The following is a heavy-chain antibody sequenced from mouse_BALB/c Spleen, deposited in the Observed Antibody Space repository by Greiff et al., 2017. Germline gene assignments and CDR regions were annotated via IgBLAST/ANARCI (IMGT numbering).Heavy chain of an antibody. Sequence: EVQLVESGGGLVKPGGSLKLSCAASGFTFSSYAMSWVRQTPEKRLEWVASISSGGSTYYPDSVKGRFTISRDNARNILYLQMSSLRSEDTAMYYCARGGLRLAWFAYWGQGTLVTVSA. V-gene: IGHV5-6-5*01. CDR1: GFTFSSYA. J-gene: IGHJ3*01. CDR2: ISSGGST. D-gene: IGHD1-2*01. CDR3: ARGGLRLAWFAY.